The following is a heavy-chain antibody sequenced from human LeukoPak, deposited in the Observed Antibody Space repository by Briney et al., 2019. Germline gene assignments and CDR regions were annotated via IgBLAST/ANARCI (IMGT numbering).Heavy chain of an antibody. CDR2: IYYSGST. V-gene: IGHV4-59*08. Sequence: SETLSLTCTVSGVSISSYYWSWIRQPPGKGLEWIGYIYYSGSTNYNPSLKSRVTISVDTSKNQFSLKLSSVTAADTAVYYCATIPVGNEYYYDSSGYYFPGDAFDIWGQGTMVTVSS. J-gene: IGHJ3*02. CDR1: GVSISSYY. CDR3: ATIPVGNEYYYDSSGYYFPGDAFDI. D-gene: IGHD3-22*01.